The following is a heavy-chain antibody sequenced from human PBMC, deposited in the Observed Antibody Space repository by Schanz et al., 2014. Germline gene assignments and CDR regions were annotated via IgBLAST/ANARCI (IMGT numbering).Heavy chain of an antibody. Sequence: EVQLLESGGGLVQPGGSLKLSCAASGLIFSNYVMSWVRQAPGKGLEWVSSISYGTSYIYYAESVKGRFTISRDNAKNSLYLQMNGLRAEDTAVYYCARVALPGYSSPRDAFDIWGQGTMVTVSS. CDR3: ARVALPGYSSPRDAFDI. CDR1: GLIFSNYV. D-gene: IGHD5-18*01. V-gene: IGHV3-21*01. CDR2: ISYGTSYI. J-gene: IGHJ3*02.